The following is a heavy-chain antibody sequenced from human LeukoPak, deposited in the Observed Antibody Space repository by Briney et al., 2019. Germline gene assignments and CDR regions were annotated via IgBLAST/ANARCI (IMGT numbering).Heavy chain of an antibody. Sequence: GGSLRLSCAASGFTFSSYWMSWVRQAPGKGLEWVANIKQDGSEKYYADSVKGRFTISRDNSKNTLYLQMNSLRAEDTAVYYCANGLTNGDYVFWGQGTLVTVSS. V-gene: IGHV3-7*01. D-gene: IGHD4-17*01. CDR3: ANGLTNGDYVF. CDR1: GFTFSSYW. CDR2: IKQDGSEK. J-gene: IGHJ4*02.